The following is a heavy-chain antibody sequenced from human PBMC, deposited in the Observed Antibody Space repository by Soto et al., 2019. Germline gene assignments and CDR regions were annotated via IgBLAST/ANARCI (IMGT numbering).Heavy chain of an antibody. CDR2: IIPIFGTA. CDR3: ARDPDSSGWYDNFDY. Sequence: QVQLVQSGAEVKKPGSSVKVSCKASGGTFSSYAISWVRQAPGQGLEWMGGIIPIFGTANYAQKFQGRVTSTADESTCTAYMELSSLRSEDTAVYYCARDPDSSGWYDNFDYWGQGTLVTVSS. V-gene: IGHV1-69*01. D-gene: IGHD6-19*01. CDR1: GGTFSSYA. J-gene: IGHJ4*02.